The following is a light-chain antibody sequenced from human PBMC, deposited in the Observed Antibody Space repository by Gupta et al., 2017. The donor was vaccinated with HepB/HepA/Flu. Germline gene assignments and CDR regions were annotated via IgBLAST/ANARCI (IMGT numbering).Light chain of an antibody. Sequence: DLVMTQSPLSLPVTPGEPASISCRSSQSLLHSNGYNYLNWYLQKPGQSPQLLIYLGSNRASGVPDRFSGGGSGTDFTLKISSVEAEDFGVYYCMQARQTPWTFGQGTKVEIK. CDR1: QSLLHSNGYNY. J-gene: IGKJ1*01. V-gene: IGKV2-28*01. CDR2: LGS. CDR3: MQARQTPWT.